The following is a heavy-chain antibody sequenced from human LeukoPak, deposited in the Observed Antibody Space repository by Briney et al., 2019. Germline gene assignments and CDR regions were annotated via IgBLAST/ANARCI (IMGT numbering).Heavy chain of an antibody. D-gene: IGHD3-9*01. J-gene: IGHJ4*02. CDR3: AKARSQTYYDILTGYRYYFDY. Sequence: GGSLRLSCAASGFTFSSYGMHWVRQAPGKGLEWVAVISYDGSNKYYADSVKGRFTISRDNSKNTLYLQMNSLRAEDTAVYYCAKARSQTYYDILTGYRYYFDYWGQGTLVTVSS. CDR1: GFTFSSYG. CDR2: ISYDGSNK. V-gene: IGHV3-30*18.